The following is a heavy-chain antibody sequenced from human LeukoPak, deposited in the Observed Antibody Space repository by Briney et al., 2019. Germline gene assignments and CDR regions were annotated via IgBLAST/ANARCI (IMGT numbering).Heavy chain of an antibody. D-gene: IGHD3-22*01. J-gene: IGHJ4*02. CDR2: INIGGTNT. CDR1: GFTFNDYY. V-gene: IGHV3-11*04. Sequence: GGSLRLSCAASGFTFNDYYMSWIRQAPGKGLEWLSYINIGGTNTHYADSVKGRFTISRDNAKKSLYLQMNSLGAEDTAVYYCAREPYYYDSSGYRNEPSFVYWGQGTLVTVSS. CDR3: AREPYYYDSSGYRNEPSFVY.